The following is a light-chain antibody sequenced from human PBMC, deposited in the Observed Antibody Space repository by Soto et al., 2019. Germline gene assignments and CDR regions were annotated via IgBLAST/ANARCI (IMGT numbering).Light chain of an antibody. CDR2: RAS. Sequence: DIQMTQSPSTLSASVGDRVTITCRASEKISSWLAWYQQKPGRAPKLLIYRASKLESGIPSRFSGSGSGAEFTLTISSLQPDDFATYYCQEYHSFSVTFGQGIKVDIK. CDR1: EKISSW. V-gene: IGKV1-5*03. J-gene: IGKJ1*01. CDR3: QEYHSFSVT.